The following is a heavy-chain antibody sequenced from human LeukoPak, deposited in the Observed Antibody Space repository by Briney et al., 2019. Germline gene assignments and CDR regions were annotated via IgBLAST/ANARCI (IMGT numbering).Heavy chain of an antibody. Sequence: PGGSLRLSCAASGFTFRNYELNWVRQAPGKGLEWVSYISSSGGTINYADSVKGRFTISRDNAKNSLYLQMNSLRAEDTAVYYCARSMSGYLFDSWGQGTLVTVSS. CDR1: GFTFRNYE. D-gene: IGHD6-13*01. CDR3: ARSMSGYLFDS. J-gene: IGHJ4*02. CDR2: ISSSGGTI. V-gene: IGHV3-48*03.